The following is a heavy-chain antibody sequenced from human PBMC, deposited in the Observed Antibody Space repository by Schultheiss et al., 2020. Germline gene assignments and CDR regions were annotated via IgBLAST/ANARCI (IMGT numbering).Heavy chain of an antibody. D-gene: IGHD6-13*01. V-gene: IGHV5-51*01. CDR3: ARSPYGAADNLDY. CDR1: GYRFTSYW. J-gene: IGHJ4*02. Sequence: GESLKISCKGSGYRFTSYWIGWVRQMPGKGLEWMGMIYPGDSDTRYSPSFQGQVTISADKSISTAYLQWSSLKASDTAMYYCARSPYGAADNLDYWGQGTLVTGSS. CDR2: IYPGDSDT.